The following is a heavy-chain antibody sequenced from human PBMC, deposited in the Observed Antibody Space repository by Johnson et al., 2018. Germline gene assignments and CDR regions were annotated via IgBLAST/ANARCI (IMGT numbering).Heavy chain of an antibody. CDR3: NSLGVYGI. J-gene: IGHJ3*02. CDR2: IKSKTDGGTP. CDR1: GFTFTNAW. D-gene: IGHD2-8*01. V-gene: IGHV3-15*07. Sequence: VQLVESGGGLVKPGGSLRLSCAASGFTFTNAWMNWVRQAPGKGLEWVGRIKSKTDGGTPDYAAPVTGRFTIPRDDSKNTLYLQINSLTTDDTAVYYCNSLGVYGIWGQGTTVTVSS.